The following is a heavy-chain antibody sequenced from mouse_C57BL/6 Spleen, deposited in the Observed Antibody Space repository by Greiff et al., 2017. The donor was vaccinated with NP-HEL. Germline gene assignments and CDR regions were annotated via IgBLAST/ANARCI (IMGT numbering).Heavy chain of an antibody. CDR2: IYPGDGDT. V-gene: IGHV1-82*01. CDR1: GYAFSSSW. D-gene: IGHD2-2*01. CDR3: ARRGYDRYYAMDY. Sequence: QVHVKQSGPELVKPGASVKISCKASGYAFSSSWMNWVKQRPGKGLEWIGRIYPGDGDTNYNGKFKGKATLTADKSSSTAYMQLSSLTSEDSAVYFCARRGYDRYYAMDYWGQGTSVTVSS. J-gene: IGHJ4*01.